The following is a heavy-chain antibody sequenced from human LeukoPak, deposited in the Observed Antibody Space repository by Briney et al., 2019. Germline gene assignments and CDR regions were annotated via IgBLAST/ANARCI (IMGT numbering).Heavy chain of an antibody. CDR3: ARDGMVTHAWSGYAFDI. V-gene: IGHV3-48*02. CDR1: GFTVSTNY. D-gene: IGHD2-21*02. Sequence: GGSLRLSCAASGFTVSTNYMSWVRQAPGKGLEWVSYSSSSDTTMYYADSVKGRFTISRDNAKNSLYLQMNSLRDEDTAVYYCARDGMVTHAWSGYAFDIWGQGTMVTVSS. J-gene: IGHJ3*02. CDR2: SSSSDTTM.